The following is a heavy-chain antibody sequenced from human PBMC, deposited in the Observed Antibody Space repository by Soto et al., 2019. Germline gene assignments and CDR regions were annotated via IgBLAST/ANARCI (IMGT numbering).Heavy chain of an antibody. D-gene: IGHD5-12*01. V-gene: IGHV1-69*01. CDR3: TRPRGYSSGYWGQDF. CDR1: GGAFGSYA. Sequence: QVQLVQSGAEVKKPGSSVKVSCKASGGAFGSYASNWVRQAPGQGLEWMGGIIPMFDTTNYAQRFQGRVTVTADESTSTVYLELTRLRSEDTAMYYCTRPRGYSSGYWGQDFWGQGTLVTVSS. CDR2: IIPMFDTT. J-gene: IGHJ4*02.